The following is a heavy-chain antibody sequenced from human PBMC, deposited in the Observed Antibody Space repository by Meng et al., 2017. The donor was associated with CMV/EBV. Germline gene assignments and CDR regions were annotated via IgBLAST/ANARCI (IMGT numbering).Heavy chain of an antibody. V-gene: IGHV3-21*04. Sequence: GESLKISCAASGFTLRSYSMNWVRQAPGKGLEWVSSISSDSSYIYYADSMKGRFTISRDNAKNSLYLQINSLRVEDTAVYYCARELRGSYDSSEPRWFDPWGQGTLVTVSS. CDR2: ISSDSSYI. J-gene: IGHJ5*02. D-gene: IGHD3-22*01. CDR3: ARELRGSYDSSEPRWFDP. CDR1: GFTLRSYS.